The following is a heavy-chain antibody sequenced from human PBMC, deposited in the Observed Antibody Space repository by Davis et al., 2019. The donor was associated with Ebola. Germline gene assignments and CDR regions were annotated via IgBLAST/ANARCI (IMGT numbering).Heavy chain of an antibody. Sequence: GESLKISCEASGFSFDAYAMHWVRQAPGKGLEWVSSIWYEGTDGNYADSVRGRFIISRDDSKNTLYLQMNSLRVGDTAIYYCAREEGSSRWQNNWFDYWGQGTLVTVSS. CDR3: AREEGSSRWQNNWFDY. J-gene: IGHJ5*01. V-gene: IGHV3-33*08. CDR2: IWYEGTDG. D-gene: IGHD2-2*01. CDR1: GFSFDAYA.